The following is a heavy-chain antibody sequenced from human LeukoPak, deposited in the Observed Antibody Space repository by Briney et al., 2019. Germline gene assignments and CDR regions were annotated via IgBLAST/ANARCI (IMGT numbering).Heavy chain of an antibody. CDR3: AKDLSIVVVVAATGGFDY. D-gene: IGHD2-15*01. V-gene: IGHV3-21*04. Sequence: GGSLRLSCAASGFTFSSYSMNWVRQAPGKGLEWVSSISSSSSYIYYADSVKGRFTISRDNAKNSLYLQMNSLRAEDTAVYYCAKDLSIVVVVAATGGFDYWGQGTLVTVSS. CDR1: GFTFSSYS. J-gene: IGHJ4*02. CDR2: ISSSSSYI.